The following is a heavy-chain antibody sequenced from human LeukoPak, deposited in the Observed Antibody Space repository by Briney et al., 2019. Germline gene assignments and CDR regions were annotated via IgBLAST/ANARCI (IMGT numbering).Heavy chain of an antibody. Sequence: KTSETLSLTGTGSGGSISSSYWSWIRQPPGKGLEWIGYIDYRGNTNYNPSLNSRVTMSVDTSKNQFSLKLRSVTAADTAVYYCARDSVYATNWFDPWGQGTLVTVSS. CDR1: GGSISSSY. CDR2: IDYRGNT. CDR3: ARDSVYATNWFDP. V-gene: IGHV4-59*01. D-gene: IGHD2-8*01. J-gene: IGHJ5*02.